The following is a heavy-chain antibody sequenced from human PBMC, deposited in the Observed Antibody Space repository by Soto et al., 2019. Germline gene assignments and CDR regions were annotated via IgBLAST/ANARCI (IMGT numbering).Heavy chain of an antibody. CDR1: GGSINNYY. CDR2: IYYTGST. Sequence: TLSLTCTVSGGSINNYYWIWIRQPPGKGLEWIGYIYYTGSTNYNPSLKSRVAMSVDTSKNQLSLKLSSVTAADTALYYCARGYSTTSYNWFDPWGQGTLVTVSS. CDR3: ARGYSTTSYNWFDP. V-gene: IGHV4-59*01. D-gene: IGHD6-13*01. J-gene: IGHJ5*02.